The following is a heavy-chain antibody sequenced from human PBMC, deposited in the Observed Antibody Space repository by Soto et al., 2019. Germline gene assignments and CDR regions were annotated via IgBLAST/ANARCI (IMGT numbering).Heavy chain of an antibody. CDR2: IYYSGTT. J-gene: IGHJ4*02. V-gene: IGHV4-39*01. Sequence: SETLSLTCTVSGDSITSNSYFWAWIRQPPGKGLEWIGSIYYSGTTYYNPSFKSRVTISVDRSKNQFSLKLSSVTAADTAVYYCARHFSVGYFDYWGQVALVP. CDR1: GDSITSNSYF. CDR3: ARHFSVGYFDY.